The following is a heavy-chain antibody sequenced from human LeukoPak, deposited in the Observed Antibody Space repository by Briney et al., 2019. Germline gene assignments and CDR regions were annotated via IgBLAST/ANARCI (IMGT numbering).Heavy chain of an antibody. CDR2: ISSSSSYI. Sequence: GGSLRLSCAASGFTFSSYSMNWVRQAPGKGLEWVSSISSSSSYIYYANSVKGRFTISRDNAKNSLYLQMNSLRAEDTAVYYCARVALGSYNWFDPWGQGTLVTVSS. CDR1: GFTFSSYS. V-gene: IGHV3-21*01. J-gene: IGHJ5*02. CDR3: ARVALGSYNWFDP. D-gene: IGHD3-10*01.